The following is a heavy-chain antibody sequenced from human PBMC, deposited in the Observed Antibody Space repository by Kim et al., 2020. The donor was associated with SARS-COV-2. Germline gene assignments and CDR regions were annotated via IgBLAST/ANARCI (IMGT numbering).Heavy chain of an antibody. Sequence: STENAAKGKGRFTISRDDSKNSLYLQLNSLKTADTAVYFCTRDRAGAGDYWGQGTLVTVSS. V-gene: IGHV3-72*01. CDR3: TRDRAGAGDY. J-gene: IGHJ4*02. D-gene: IGHD3-10*01. CDR2: ST.